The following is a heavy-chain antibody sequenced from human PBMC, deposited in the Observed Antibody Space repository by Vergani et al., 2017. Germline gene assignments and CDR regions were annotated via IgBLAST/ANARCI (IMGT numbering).Heavy chain of an antibody. CDR2: IYTGDSDT. CDR3: SRRVDPGFRRSYYCGMDV. V-gene: IGHV5-51*03. Sequence: EVQLVQSGAEVKKPGESLKISCKGSGYSFTSYWIGWVRQMPGKGLEWMGIIYTGDSDTRYSPSFQGQVTISADKSISTAYLQWSSLKASYTAMYYCSRRVDPGFRRSYYCGMDVWGQGTTVTVSS. J-gene: IGHJ6*02. D-gene: IGHD2/OR15-2a*01. CDR1: GYSFTSYW.